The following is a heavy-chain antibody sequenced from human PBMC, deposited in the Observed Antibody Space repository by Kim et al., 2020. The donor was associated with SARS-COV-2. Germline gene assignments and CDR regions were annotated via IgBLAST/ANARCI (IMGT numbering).Heavy chain of an antibody. D-gene: IGHD2-21*01. Sequence: SETLSLTCAVYGGSFSSYYWSWIRQSPEKGLEWIGEINDGGITNYNPSLKSRITISVDTSLNQFSLKLSSVTAVDTAIYYCAIGRDINMGPIHYWGPGTRVTVSS. V-gene: IGHV4-34*01. CDR2: INDGGIT. J-gene: IGHJ4*02. CDR1: GGSFSSYY. CDR3: AIGRDINMGPIHY.